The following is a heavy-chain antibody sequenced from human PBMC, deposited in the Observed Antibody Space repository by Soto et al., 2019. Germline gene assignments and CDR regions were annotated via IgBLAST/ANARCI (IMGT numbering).Heavy chain of an antibody. CDR3: ARDGRYYDSSGYYYSYYYGMDV. CDR2: IWYDGSSK. CDR1: GFTFSSYG. J-gene: IGHJ6*02. Sequence: PGGSLRLSCAASGFTFSSYGMHWVRQAPGKGLEWVAVIWYDGSSKYYADSVKGRFTISRDNSKNTLYLQMNSLRAEDTAVYYCARDGRYYDSSGYYYSYYYGMDVWGQGTTVTVSS. D-gene: IGHD3-22*01. V-gene: IGHV3-33*01.